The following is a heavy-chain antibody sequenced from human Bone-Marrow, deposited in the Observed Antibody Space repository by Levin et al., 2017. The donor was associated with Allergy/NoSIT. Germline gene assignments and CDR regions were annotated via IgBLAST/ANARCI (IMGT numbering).Heavy chain of an antibody. D-gene: IGHD4-11*01. V-gene: IGHV3-33*01. CDR1: GFTFSSYG. Sequence: GESLKISCAASGFTFSSYGMHWVRQAPGKGLEWVAVIWYDGSNKYYADSVKGRFTISRDNSKNTLYLQMNSLRAEDTAVYYCARGLDYSISQAFDIWGQGTMVTVSS. J-gene: IGHJ3*02. CDR2: IWYDGSNK. CDR3: ARGLDYSISQAFDI.